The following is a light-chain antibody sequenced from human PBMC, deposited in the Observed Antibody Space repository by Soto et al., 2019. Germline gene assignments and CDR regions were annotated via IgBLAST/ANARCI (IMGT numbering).Light chain of an antibody. CDR3: CSYAGSSPL. CDR1: SSDVGSYNL. J-gene: IGLJ2*01. Sequence: QSVLTQPASVSGSPGQSITISCTGTSSDVGSYNLVSWYQQYPGKAPKLMIYEGSKRPSGVSNRFSGSKSGNTASLTISGLQAEDEADYYCCSYAGSSPLFGGGTKLTVL. CDR2: EGS. V-gene: IGLV2-23*01.